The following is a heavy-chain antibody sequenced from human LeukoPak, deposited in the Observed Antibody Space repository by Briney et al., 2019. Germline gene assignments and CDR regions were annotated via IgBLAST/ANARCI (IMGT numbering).Heavy chain of an antibody. CDR3: AGEGASGGYTFDY. V-gene: IGHV3-48*03. Sequence: GGSLRLSCAASGFTFSSYEMNWVRQAPGKGLEWVSYISSSGSTIYYADSVKGRFTISRDNAKNSLYLQMNSLRAEDTAVYYCAGEGASGGYTFDYWGQGTLVTVSS. CDR2: ISSSGSTI. D-gene: IGHD2-15*01. J-gene: IGHJ4*02. CDR1: GFTFSSYE.